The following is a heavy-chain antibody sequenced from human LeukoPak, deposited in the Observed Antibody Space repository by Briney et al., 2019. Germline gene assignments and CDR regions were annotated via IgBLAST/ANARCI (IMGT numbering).Heavy chain of an antibody. Sequence: GGSLRLSCAASGFTFSSYGMHWVRQAPGKGLEWVAFIRYDGSNKYYADSVKGRFTISRDNSKNTLYLQMNSLRAEDTAVYYCAKTGTSLDYYYYMDVWGKGTTVTVSS. D-gene: IGHD1-14*01. J-gene: IGHJ6*03. CDR3: AKTGTSLDYYYYMDV. CDR1: GFTFSSYG. V-gene: IGHV3-30*02. CDR2: IRYDGSNK.